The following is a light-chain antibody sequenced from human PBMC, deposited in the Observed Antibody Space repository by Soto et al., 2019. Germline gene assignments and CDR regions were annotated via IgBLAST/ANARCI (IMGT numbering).Light chain of an antibody. V-gene: IGLV2-14*01. CDR1: SNDVGIYNY. J-gene: IGLJ3*02. CDR2: EVT. Sequence: QSVLTQPASVSGSPGQSITISCTGTSNDVGIYNYVSWYQQHPVKAPKLMIYEVTNRPSGVSDRFSGSKSDNTASLTISGLQAEDEADYYCSSYTISSPWVFAGGTKLTVL. CDR3: SSYTISSPWV.